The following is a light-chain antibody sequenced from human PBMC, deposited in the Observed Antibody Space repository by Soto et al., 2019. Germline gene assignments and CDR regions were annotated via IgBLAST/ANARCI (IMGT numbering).Light chain of an antibody. V-gene: IGLV2-23*02. CDR1: SSDVGSYNL. CDR3: CSYAGSSTWV. CDR2: EVS. Sequence: QSALTQPASVSGSPGQSITISCTGTSSDVGSYNLVSWYQQHTGKAPKLMIYEVSKRPSGVSNRCSGSKSGHTASLTISGLQAEDEADYYCCSYAGSSTWVFGGWTKLAVL. J-gene: IGLJ3*02.